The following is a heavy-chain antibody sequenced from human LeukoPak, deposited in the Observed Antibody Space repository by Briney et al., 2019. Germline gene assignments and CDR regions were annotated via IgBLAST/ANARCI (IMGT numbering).Heavy chain of an antibody. CDR1: GYSFNNYW. CDR2: IYPEIYET. J-gene: IGHJ5*02. CDR3: ATYHSGTSGDWFDP. V-gene: IGHV5-51*01. D-gene: IGHD1-26*01. Sequence: GESLKISCKGSGYSFNNYWIGWVRQMPGKGLELMGIIYPEIYETRYSPSFQGQVTISADKSISTAYLQWSSLKTSDTAIYYCATYHSGTSGDWFDPWGQGTLVTVSS.